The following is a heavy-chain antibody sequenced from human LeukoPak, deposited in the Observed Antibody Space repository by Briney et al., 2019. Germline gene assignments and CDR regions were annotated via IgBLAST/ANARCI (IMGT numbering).Heavy chain of an antibody. CDR1: GFAFSNFA. CDR2: ISGSGGSI. Sequence: GGSLRLSCAASGFAFSNFAISWGRQAPGKGLEWISSISGSGGSIYSADSMKGRFTISRDNSRNRLYLQMNSLRAEDTAVYYCAKGRYISGWLFDSWGQGTLVTVSS. J-gene: IGHJ4*02. V-gene: IGHV3-23*01. CDR3: AKGRYISGWLFDS. D-gene: IGHD6-19*01.